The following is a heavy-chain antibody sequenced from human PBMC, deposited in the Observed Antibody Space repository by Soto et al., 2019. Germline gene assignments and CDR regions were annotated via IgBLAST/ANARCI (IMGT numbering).Heavy chain of an antibody. CDR3: ARGSYYYDSSGYLLDY. CDR1: GGSISSGDYY. V-gene: IGHV4-30-4*01. CDR2: IYYSGST. Sequence: QVQLQESGPGLVKPSQTLSLTCTVSGGSISSGDYYWSWIRQPPGKGLEWIGYIYYSGSTYYNPSLKSRVTISVDTSTNQCSLKLTSVTAADTAVYYCARGSYYYDSSGYLLDYWGQGTLVTVSS. J-gene: IGHJ4*02. D-gene: IGHD3-22*01.